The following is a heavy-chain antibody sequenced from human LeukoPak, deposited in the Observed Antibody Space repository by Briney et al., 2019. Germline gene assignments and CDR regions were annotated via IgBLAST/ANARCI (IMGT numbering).Heavy chain of an antibody. CDR2: ISVSGLST. CDR3: AELGITMIGGV. Sequence: GGSLRLSCGASGFTFSTYAMNWVRQAPGKGLEWVSVISVSGLSTYYADSVKGRFTISRDNAKNSLYLQMNSLRAEDTAVYYCAELGITMIGGVWGKGTTVTISS. V-gene: IGHV3-23*01. CDR1: GFTFSTYA. J-gene: IGHJ6*04. D-gene: IGHD3-10*02.